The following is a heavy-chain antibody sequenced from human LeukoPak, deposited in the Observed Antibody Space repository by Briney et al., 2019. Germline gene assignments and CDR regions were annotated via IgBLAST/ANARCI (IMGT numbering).Heavy chain of an antibody. V-gene: IGHV4-59*01. Sequence: PSETLSLTCTVSGGSISSYYWSWIRQPPGKGLEWIGYIYYSGSTNYNPSLKSRVTISVDTSKNQFSLKLSSVAAADTAVYYCARVPILRYFDWFADYWGQGTLVTVSS. CDR3: ARVPILRYFDWFADY. CDR2: IYYSGST. CDR1: GGSISSYY. D-gene: IGHD3-9*01. J-gene: IGHJ4*02.